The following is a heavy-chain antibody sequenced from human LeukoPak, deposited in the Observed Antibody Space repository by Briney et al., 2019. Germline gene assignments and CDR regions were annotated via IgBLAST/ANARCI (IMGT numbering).Heavy chain of an antibody. CDR3: ALQRTLWQQLLDY. CDR2: ISGSGDST. CDR1: GFTFSSYA. J-gene: IGHJ4*02. Sequence: GGSLRLSCAASGFTFSSYAMTWVRQAPGKGLEWVSTISGSGDSTYYAGSVKGRFTISRDNSKNTLYLQMNSLRAEDTAVYYCALQRTLWQQLLDYWGQGTLVTVSS. D-gene: IGHD6-13*01. V-gene: IGHV3-23*01.